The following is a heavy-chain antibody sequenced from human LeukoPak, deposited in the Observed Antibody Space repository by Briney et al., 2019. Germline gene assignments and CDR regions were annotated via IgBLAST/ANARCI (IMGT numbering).Heavy chain of an antibody. CDR2: MNPNSGNT. Sequence: ASVKVSCKASGYTFTGYYMHWVRQAPGQGLEWMGWMNPNSGNTGYAQKFQGRVTMTRNTSISTAYMELSSLRSEDTAVYYCARSIRVPAARWVGMDVWGQGTTVTVSS. J-gene: IGHJ6*02. D-gene: IGHD2-2*01. CDR3: ARSIRVPAARWVGMDV. V-gene: IGHV1-8*02. CDR1: GYTFTGYY.